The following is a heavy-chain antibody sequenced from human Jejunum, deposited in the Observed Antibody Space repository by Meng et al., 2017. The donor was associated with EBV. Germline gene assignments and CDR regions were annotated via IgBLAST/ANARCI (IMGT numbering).Heavy chain of an antibody. CDR1: GFTFSSYA. V-gene: IGHV3-23*04. D-gene: IGHD3-22*01. CDR3: AKDFYYDTRALFGH. Sequence: EVQLVESGGGLVQPGGSLRLSCIANGFTFSSYAMSWVRQAPGKGLEWVSGISGSGSNTYYADSVKGRFSISRDNSKNTLSLQLSSLRADDTAVYYCAKDFYYDTRALFGHWGQGTLVTVSS. CDR2: ISGSGSNT. J-gene: IGHJ4*02.